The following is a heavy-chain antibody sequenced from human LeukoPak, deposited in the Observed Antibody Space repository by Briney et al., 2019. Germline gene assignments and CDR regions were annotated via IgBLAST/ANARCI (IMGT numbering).Heavy chain of an antibody. D-gene: IGHD2-15*01. Sequence: GGSLRLSCAASGFTFDDYAMPWVRQAPGKGLEWVSGISWDSGSIGYADSVKGRFTISRDNAKNSLYLQMNSLRAEDTALYYCARRYCSGGSCYPYYFDYWGQGTLVTVSS. V-gene: IGHV3-9*01. CDR2: ISWDSGSI. CDR1: GFTFDDYA. CDR3: ARRYCSGGSCYPYYFDY. J-gene: IGHJ4*02.